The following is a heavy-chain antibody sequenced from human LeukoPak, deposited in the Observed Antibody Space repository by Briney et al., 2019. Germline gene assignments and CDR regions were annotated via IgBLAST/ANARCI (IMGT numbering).Heavy chain of an antibody. D-gene: IGHD1-26*01. CDR2: IIPIFGTA. V-gene: IGHV1-69*05. CDR1: GGTFSSYA. J-gene: IGHJ5*02. CDR3: ARSLVGATGDWFDP. Sequence: SVKVSCKASGGTFSSYAISWVRQAPGQGLEWMGRIIPIFGTANYAQKFQGRVTITTDESTSTAYIELSSLRSEDTAVYYCARSLVGATGDWFDPWGQGTLVTVSS.